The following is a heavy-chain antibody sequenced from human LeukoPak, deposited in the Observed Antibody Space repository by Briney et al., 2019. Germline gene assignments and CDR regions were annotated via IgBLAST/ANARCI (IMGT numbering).Heavy chain of an antibody. CDR1: GYTFTGYY. CDR2: INPNSGGT. J-gene: IGHJ4*02. V-gene: IGHV1-2*02. CDR3: ACQLGEIRYFDWLLQPYYLDY. Sequence: ASVRLSCKASGYTFTGYYMHWVRQAPGQGLEWMGWINPNSGGTNYAQKFQGRVTMTSDTSISTAYMELSRLRSDDTAVYYCACQLGEIRYFDWLLQPYYLDYWGQRTLVTVSS. D-gene: IGHD3-9*01.